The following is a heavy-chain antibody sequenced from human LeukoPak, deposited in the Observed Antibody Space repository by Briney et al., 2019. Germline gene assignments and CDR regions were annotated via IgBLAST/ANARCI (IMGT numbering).Heavy chain of an antibody. Sequence: GGSLRLSCAASGFTFSSYAMSWVRQAPGKGLEWVSAISGSGGSTYYADSVKGRFTISRDNSKNTLYLQMNSLTAEDTAVYYCAKDLRITRGAFDIWGQGTMVTVSS. CDR2: ISGSGGST. CDR1: GFTFSSYA. V-gene: IGHV3-23*01. J-gene: IGHJ3*02. D-gene: IGHD3-10*01. CDR3: AKDLRITRGAFDI.